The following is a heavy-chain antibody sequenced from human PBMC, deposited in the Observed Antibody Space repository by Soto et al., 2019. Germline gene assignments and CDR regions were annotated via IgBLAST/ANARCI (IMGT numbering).Heavy chain of an antibody. D-gene: IGHD1-26*01. V-gene: IGHV3-33*01. J-gene: IGHJ4*02. CDR3: PRGRVDGGELDL. Sequence: VQLVESGGGVVQPGRSLRLSCAASGFTFSTYGMYWVRQAPGKGLEWVAVIWYDASNKYYADSVKGRFTISRDNSENTLYLQMNSLRAEDTAVYYCPRGRVDGGELDLWGQGTLVTVSS. CDR1: GFTFSTYG. CDR2: IWYDASNK.